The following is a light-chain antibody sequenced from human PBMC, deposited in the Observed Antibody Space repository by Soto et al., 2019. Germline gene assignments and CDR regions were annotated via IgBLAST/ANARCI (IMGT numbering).Light chain of an antibody. J-gene: IGKJ1*01. CDR1: QSISSY. V-gene: IGKV1-39*01. Sequence: DIQMTQSPSSLSASVVYRVTITCXASQSISSYLNWYQQKPGKAPKLLIYAASSLQSGVPSRFSGSGSGTDFTLTISSLQPEDFATYYCQQSYSTLTWTFGQGTKVDIK. CDR3: QQSYSTLTWT. CDR2: AAS.